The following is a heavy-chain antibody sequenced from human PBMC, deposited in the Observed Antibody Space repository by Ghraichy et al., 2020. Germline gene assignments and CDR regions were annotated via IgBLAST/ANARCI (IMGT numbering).Heavy chain of an antibody. V-gene: IGHV3-30*02. J-gene: IGHJ5*02. CDR1: GFNFSSYG. CDR2: IRYDGNNK. D-gene: IGHD5-24*01. CDR3: AKGLMATLNNWFDP. Sequence: GGSLRLSCAASGFNFSSYGMHWVRQAPGKGLRWVTYIRYDGNNKYYADSVKGRFTISRDNSKNTLYLQMNSLTVEDTAVYYCAKGLMATLNNWFDPWGQGTLVTVSS.